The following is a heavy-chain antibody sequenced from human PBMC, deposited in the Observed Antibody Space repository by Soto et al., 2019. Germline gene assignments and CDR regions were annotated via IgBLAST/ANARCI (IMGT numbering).Heavy chain of an antibody. D-gene: IGHD2-21*02. J-gene: IGHJ4*02. CDR1: GGSISSYY. V-gene: IGHV4-59*08. CDR2: ISDSGST. CDR3: AGTPCAGDCHYDS. Sequence: PSETLSLTCIVSGGSISSYYWSWIRQPPGKGLEWIAYISDSGSTNYNSSLKSRVTILVDTPKNQFSLKLNSVTVADTAVYYCAGTPCAGDCHYDSWGQGTLVTVSS.